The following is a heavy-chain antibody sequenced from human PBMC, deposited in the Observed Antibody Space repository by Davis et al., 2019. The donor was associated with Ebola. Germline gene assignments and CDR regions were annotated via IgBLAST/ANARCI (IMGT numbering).Heavy chain of an antibody. D-gene: IGHD6-13*01. J-gene: IGHJ4*02. CDR1: GGSISSYY. Sequence: SETLSLTCTVSGGSISSYYWSWIRQPPGKGLEWIGYIYYSGSTNYNPSLKSRVTISVDTSKNQFSLKLSSVTAADTAVYYCARTTRDSGWFLDYWSRGTLVTVSS. V-gene: IGHV4-59*01. CDR3: ARTTRDSGWFLDY. CDR2: IYYSGST.